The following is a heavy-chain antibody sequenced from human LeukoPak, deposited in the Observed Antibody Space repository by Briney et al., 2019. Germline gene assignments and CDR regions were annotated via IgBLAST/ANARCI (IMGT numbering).Heavy chain of an antibody. Sequence: SQTLSLTCTVSGGSISSGDYYWSWIRQPPGKGLEWIGYIYYSGSTYYNPSLKSRVTISVDTSKNQFSLKLSSVTAADTAVYYCARTTVVTPSFDYWGQGTLVTVSS. V-gene: IGHV4-30-4*01. CDR1: GGSISSGDYY. J-gene: IGHJ4*02. CDR3: ARTTVVTPSFDY. CDR2: IYYSGST. D-gene: IGHD4-23*01.